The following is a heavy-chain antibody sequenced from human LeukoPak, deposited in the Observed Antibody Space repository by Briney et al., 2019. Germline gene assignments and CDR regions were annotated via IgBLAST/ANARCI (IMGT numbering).Heavy chain of an antibody. D-gene: IGHD5-18*01. Sequence: GGSLRLSCAASGFTFSNYAMSWVRRGPGKGLEWVSVIGGTGHFTYYADSVKGRFTVSRDNSKNTLYLQMNSLRAEDTAVYYCANLGDSYGYPKDYWGQGTLVTVSS. CDR3: ANLGDSYGYPKDY. V-gene: IGHV3-23*01. J-gene: IGHJ4*02. CDR2: IGGTGHFT. CDR1: GFTFSNYA.